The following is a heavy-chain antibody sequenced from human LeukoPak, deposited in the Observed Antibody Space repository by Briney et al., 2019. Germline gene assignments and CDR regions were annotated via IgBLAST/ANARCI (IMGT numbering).Heavy chain of an antibody. CDR2: ISSSSSYI. Sequence: GGSLRLSCAASGFTFSSYSMNWVRQAPGKGLEWVSSISSSSSYIYYADSVKGRFTISRDNAKNSLYLQMNSLRAEDTAVYYCAVPYGDPDAFDIWGRGTMVTVSS. V-gene: IGHV3-21*01. CDR3: AVPYGDPDAFDI. D-gene: IGHD4-17*01. CDR1: GFTFSSYS. J-gene: IGHJ3*02.